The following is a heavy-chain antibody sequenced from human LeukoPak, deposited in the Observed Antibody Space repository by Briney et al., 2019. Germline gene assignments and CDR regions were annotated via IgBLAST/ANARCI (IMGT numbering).Heavy chain of an antibody. CDR3: AELGITMIGGV. CDR1: GFTFSSYS. V-gene: IGHV3-48*04. CDR2: ISSSSSMI. J-gene: IGHJ6*04. Sequence: PGGSLRLSCAASGFTFSSYSMNWVRQAPGKGLEWVSYISSSSSMIYYADSVKGRFTISRDNAKNSLYLQMNSLRAEDTAVYYCAELGITMIGGVWGKGTTVTISS. D-gene: IGHD3-10*02.